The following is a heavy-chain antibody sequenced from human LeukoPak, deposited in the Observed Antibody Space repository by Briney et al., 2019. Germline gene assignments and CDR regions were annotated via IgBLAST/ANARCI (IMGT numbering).Heavy chain of an antibody. CDR1: GFTFSSYS. CDR2: ISSSSSTI. CDR3: ARHGRTQRQPVLVAATQIAY. J-gene: IGHJ4*02. Sequence: GGSLRLSCAASGFTFSSYSMNWVRQAPGKGLEWVSYISSSSSTIYYADSVKGRFTISRDNAKNSLYLQMNSLRSDDTAIYYCARHGRTQRQPVLVAATQIAYWAQGTLVTVSS. D-gene: IGHD1-26*01. V-gene: IGHV3-48*01.